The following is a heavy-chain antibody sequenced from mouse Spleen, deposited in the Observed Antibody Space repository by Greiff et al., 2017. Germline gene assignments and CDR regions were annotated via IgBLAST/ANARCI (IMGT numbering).Heavy chain of an antibody. Sequence: EVQLQESGPELVKPGASVKIPCKASGYTFTDYNMDWVKQSHGKSLEWIGDINPNNGGTIYNQKFKGKATLTVDKSSSTAYMELRSLTSEDTAVYYCAKDLYGSSWGFDVWGTGTTVTVSS. V-gene: IGHV1-18*01. CDR3: AKDLYGSSWGFDV. D-gene: IGHD1-1*01. CDR2: INPNNGGT. CDR1: GYTFTDYN. J-gene: IGHJ1*03.